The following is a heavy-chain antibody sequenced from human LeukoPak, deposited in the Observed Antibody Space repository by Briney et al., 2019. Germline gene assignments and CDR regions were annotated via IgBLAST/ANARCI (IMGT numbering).Heavy chain of an antibody. J-gene: IGHJ6*03. D-gene: IGHD3-22*01. CDR3: ARDAYYYDSSGYYSGSGYYYYMDV. CDR2: ISSSSSTI. Sequence: GGSLRLSCAASGFTFSSYSMNWVRHAPGRGLEWVSYISSSSSTIYYADFVKGRFTISRDNAKNSLYLQMNSLRAEDTAVYYCARDAYYYDSSGYYSGSGYYYYMDVWGKGTTVTVSS. CDR1: GFTFSSYS. V-gene: IGHV3-48*01.